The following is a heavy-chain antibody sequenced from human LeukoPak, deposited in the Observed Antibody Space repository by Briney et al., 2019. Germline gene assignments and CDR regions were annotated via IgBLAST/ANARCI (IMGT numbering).Heavy chain of an antibody. CDR1: GFTVSSNY. Sequence: GGSLRLSCAASGFTVSSNYMSWVRQAPGKGLEWVSVIYSGGSTYYADSVKGRFTISRDNSKNTLYLQMNSLRAEDTAVYYCASPGYSYGYHYYYGMDVWGQGTTVTVSS. CDR3: ASPGYSYGYHYYYGMDV. V-gene: IGHV3-53*01. CDR2: IYSGGST. D-gene: IGHD5-18*01. J-gene: IGHJ6*02.